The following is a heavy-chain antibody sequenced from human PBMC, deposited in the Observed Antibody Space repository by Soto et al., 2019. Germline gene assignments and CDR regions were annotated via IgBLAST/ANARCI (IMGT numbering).Heavy chain of an antibody. V-gene: IGHV3-7*03. CDR2: VIQDGSEE. J-gene: IGHJ4*02. Sequence: GGSLRLSCATSGLTFRRYWMSWVRQAPGKGLAWVANVIQDGSEEQYVDSVKGRFTVSRDNAKKSMDLQMNGLRAEDTAVYYCARAEDYACCGCSPEYFDNGGQGALVTVSS. CDR3: ARAEDYACCGCSPEYFDN. D-gene: IGHD3-16*01. CDR1: GLTFRRYW.